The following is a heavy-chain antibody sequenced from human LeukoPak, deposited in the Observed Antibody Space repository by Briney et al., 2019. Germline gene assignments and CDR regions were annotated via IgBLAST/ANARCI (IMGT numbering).Heavy chain of an antibody. V-gene: IGHV3-64D*06. Sequence: PGGSLRLSCSASRFSLRNYAMHWVRQAPGKGLEYVSAIDNYGDGAYYADSVKGRFTFSRDISKNTLYLQMSSLRAEDTAVYYCVKMDSRDYWGQGTLVIVSS. CDR3: VKMDSRDY. CDR1: RFSLRNYA. D-gene: IGHD3/OR15-3a*01. CDR2: IDNYGDGA. J-gene: IGHJ4*02.